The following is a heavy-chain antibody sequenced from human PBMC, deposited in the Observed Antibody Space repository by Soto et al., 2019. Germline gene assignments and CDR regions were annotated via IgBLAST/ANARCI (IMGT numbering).Heavy chain of an antibody. CDR2: ISASGEST. D-gene: IGHD3-10*01. CDR1: GFTFSSSA. J-gene: IGHJ4*02. CDR3: ATGWLGDLLFDY. Sequence: EVQLLESGGGLAQPGGSLRLSCAASGFTFSSSAMSWVRQAPGKGLEWVSAISASGESTYCADSVKGRFTISRDNSKNTLYLQMNSLRAEDSALYYCATGWLGDLLFDYWGQGTLVTVSS. V-gene: IGHV3-23*01.